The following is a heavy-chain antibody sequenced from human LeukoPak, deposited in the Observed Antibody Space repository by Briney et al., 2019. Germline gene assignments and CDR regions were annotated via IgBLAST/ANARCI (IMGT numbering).Heavy chain of an antibody. J-gene: IGHJ6*02. CDR2: IYYSGST. CDR3: AAGYYYYSMDV. Sequence: SETLSLTCTVSGGSISSYYWSWIRQPPGKGLEWIGYIYYSGSTNYNPSLKSRVTISVDTSKNQFSLKLSSVTAADTAVYYCAAGYYYYSMDVWGQGTTVTVSS. V-gene: IGHV4-59*01. CDR1: GGSISSYY.